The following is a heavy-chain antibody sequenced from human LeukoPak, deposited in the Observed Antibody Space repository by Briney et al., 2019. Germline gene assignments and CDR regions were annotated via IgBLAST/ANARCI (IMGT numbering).Heavy chain of an antibody. CDR1: GFTFSSYN. D-gene: IGHD6-13*01. V-gene: IGHV3-21*01. CDR2: ISTRGSYI. Sequence: GGSLRLSCAASGFTFSSYNMNWVRQAPGKGLEWVSSISTRGSYIYYADSVKGRFTISRDNAKNSLYLQMNSLRADDTAVYYCARAQSLTAPAGTFANSWGQGTLVTVSS. CDR3: ARAQSLTAPAGTFANS. J-gene: IGHJ4*02.